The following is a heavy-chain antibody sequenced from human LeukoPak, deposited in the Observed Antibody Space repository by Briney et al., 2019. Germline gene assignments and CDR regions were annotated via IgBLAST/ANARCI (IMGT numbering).Heavy chain of an antibody. V-gene: IGHV4-61*05. Sequence: PSETLSLTCTVSGGSISSSFYYWGWIRQPPGRGLEWIAYIHYSGSAAYNPSLKSRVTISRDMSTNQFSLKMTSVTAADTAVYFCARDMGAPDYGSYSVDYWGQGTLVTVSS. CDR1: GGSISSSFYY. J-gene: IGHJ4*02. CDR3: ARDMGAPDYGSYSVDY. CDR2: IHYSGSA. D-gene: IGHD4-23*01.